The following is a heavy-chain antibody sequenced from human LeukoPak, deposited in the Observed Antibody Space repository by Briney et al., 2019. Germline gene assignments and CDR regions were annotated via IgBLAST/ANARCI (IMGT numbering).Heavy chain of an antibody. V-gene: IGHV1-2*02. CDR2: INPNSGGT. Sequence: EASVKVSCKASGYTFTSYDINRVRQATGQGLEWMGWINPNSGGTNYAQKFQGRVTMTRDTSISTAYMELSRLRSDDTAVYYCARGRPNCSSTSCHTNWGQGTLVTVSS. D-gene: IGHD2-2*01. CDR3: ARGRPNCSSTSCHTN. CDR1: GYTFTSYD. J-gene: IGHJ4*02.